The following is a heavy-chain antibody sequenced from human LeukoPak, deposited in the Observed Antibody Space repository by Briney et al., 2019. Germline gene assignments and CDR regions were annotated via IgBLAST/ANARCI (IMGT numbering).Heavy chain of an antibody. D-gene: IGHD2-2*01. Sequence: SVKVSCKASGGTFSSYAISWVRQAPGQGLEWMGGIIPIFGTANYAQKFQGRVTITADESTSTAYMELSSLRSEDTAVYYCARGYCSSTSCSTYYYYYMDVWGKGTTVTISS. CDR2: IIPIFGTA. J-gene: IGHJ6*03. V-gene: IGHV1-69*13. CDR1: GGTFSSYA. CDR3: ARGYCSSTSCSTYYYYYMDV.